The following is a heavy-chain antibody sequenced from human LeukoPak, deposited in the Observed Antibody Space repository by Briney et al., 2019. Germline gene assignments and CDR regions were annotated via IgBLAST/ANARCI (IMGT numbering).Heavy chain of an antibody. CDR3: ARTGYFDWLLHYYYYYYMDV. J-gene: IGHJ6*03. Sequence: GGSLRLSCAASGFTFSSYWMHWVRHAPGKGLVWVSRINSDGSSTSYADSVKGRFTISRDNAKNTLYLQMNSLRAEDTAVYYCARTGYFDWLLHYYYYYYMDVWGKGTAVTVSS. CDR2: INSDGSST. CDR1: GFTFSSYW. V-gene: IGHV3-74*01. D-gene: IGHD3-9*01.